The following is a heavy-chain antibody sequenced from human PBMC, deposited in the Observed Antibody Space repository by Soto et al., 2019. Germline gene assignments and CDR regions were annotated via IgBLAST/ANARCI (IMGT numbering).Heavy chain of an antibody. CDR2: IYPGDSDT. J-gene: IGHJ6*02. CDR3: ARVSTSWPGVYWDGMDV. Sequence: GESLKISCEGSGYSFTSYWIGWVRQMPGKGLEWMGIIYPGDSDTRYSPSFQGQVTISADKSISTAYLQWSSLKASDTAMYYCARVSTSWPGVYWDGMDVWGQGTTVTVSS. D-gene: IGHD2-2*01. CDR1: GYSFTSYW. V-gene: IGHV5-51*01.